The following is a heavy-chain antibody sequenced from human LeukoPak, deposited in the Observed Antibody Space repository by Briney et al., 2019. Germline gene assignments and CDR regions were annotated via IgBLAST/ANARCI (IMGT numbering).Heavy chain of an antibody. CDR1: GFTFSTYA. J-gene: IGHJ4*02. V-gene: IGHV3-23*01. CDR2: ISGSGGST. CDR3: ARALWTVTSVAFDY. Sequence: GGSLRLSCAASGFTFSTYAMSWVRQAPGMGLEWVSTISGSGGSTYYADSVKGRFTISRDNSKNTLYLQMNSLRAEDTAVYYCARALWTVTSVAFDYWGQGTLVTVPS. D-gene: IGHD4-17*01.